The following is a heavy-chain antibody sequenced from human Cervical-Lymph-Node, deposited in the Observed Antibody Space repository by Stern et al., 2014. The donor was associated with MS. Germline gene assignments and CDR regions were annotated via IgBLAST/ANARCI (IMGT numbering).Heavy chain of an antibody. D-gene: IGHD3-22*01. CDR2: IIPIFGTA. J-gene: IGHJ4*02. V-gene: IGHV1-69*01. CDR3: ARVGDHYDSSGYYYGY. Sequence: VQLEESGAEVKKPGSSVKVSCKASGGTFTSYAISWVRQAPGQGLEWMGGIIPIFGTAHYAQKFQGRVTITADESTSTAYMDLSSLRSEDTAVYYCARVGDHYDSSGYYYGYWGQGTQVTVSS. CDR1: GGTFTSYA.